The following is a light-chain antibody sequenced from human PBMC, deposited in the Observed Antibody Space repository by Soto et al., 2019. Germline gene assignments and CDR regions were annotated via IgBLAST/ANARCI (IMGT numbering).Light chain of an antibody. J-gene: IGLJ2*01. CDR2: DTS. CDR1: TGAVTSGHY. Sequence: QTVVTQERSLTVFPCWTVTLIRGSSTGAVTSGHYPYWFQQKTGQAPRTLIYDTSNKHSWTPARFSGSLLGGKAALTLSGAQPEDEAEYYCLLSYSGADVVFGGGTKLTVL. V-gene: IGLV7-46*01. CDR3: LLSYSGADVV.